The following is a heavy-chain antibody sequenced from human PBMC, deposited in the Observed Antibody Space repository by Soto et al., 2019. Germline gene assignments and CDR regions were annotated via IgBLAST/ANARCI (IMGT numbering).Heavy chain of an antibody. D-gene: IGHD6-19*01. CDR2: ITIRSSYI. J-gene: IGHJ4*02. Sequence: EVQLVESGGGLAQPGGSLRLSCAASGFAFSSYSMNWVRQAPGKGLEWVAFITIRSSYIYYADSVRGRFTISRDNAKNSLYLQMDGLRAEDTAVYYCARDDGWLVLDYWGQGTLVTVSS. CDR3: ARDDGWLVLDY. V-gene: IGHV3-21*06. CDR1: GFAFSSYS.